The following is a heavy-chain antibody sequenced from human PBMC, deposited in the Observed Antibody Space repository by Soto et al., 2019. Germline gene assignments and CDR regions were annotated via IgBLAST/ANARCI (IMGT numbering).Heavy chain of an antibody. CDR2: IYWNDDK. D-gene: IGHD6-25*01. Sequence: QITLKESGPTLVKPTQTLTLTCTFSGFSLTTSGVSVGWIRQPPGKALEWVALIYWNDDKRYSPSLKSRLTITKDNSKKQVALTMTNMDPVDTATYYCAYRVGSRGSFDYWGPGTLVTVSS. CDR3: AYRVGSRGSFDY. V-gene: IGHV2-5*01. CDR1: GFSLTTSGVS. J-gene: IGHJ4*02.